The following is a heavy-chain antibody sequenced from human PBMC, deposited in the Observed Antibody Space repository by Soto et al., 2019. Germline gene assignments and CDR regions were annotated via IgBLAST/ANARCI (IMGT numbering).Heavy chain of an antibody. Sequence: EVQLVESGGGLVKPGXSLXLXXXXXXXXXXXXSXXXXRQAPGKGLEWVSSISSSSSYIYYADSVKGRFTISRDNAKNSLYLQMNSLRAEDTAVYYCARGSSSFDYWGQGTLVTVSS. D-gene: IGHD6-13*01. CDR1: XXXXXXXS. V-gene: IGHV3-21*01. CDR3: ARGSSSFDY. J-gene: IGHJ4*02. CDR2: ISSSSSYI.